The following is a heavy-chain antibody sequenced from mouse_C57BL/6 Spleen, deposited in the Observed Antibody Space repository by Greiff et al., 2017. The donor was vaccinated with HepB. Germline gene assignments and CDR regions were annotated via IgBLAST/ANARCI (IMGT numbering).Heavy chain of an antibody. CDR1: GYTFTDYE. D-gene: IGHD1-1*01. CDR2: IDPETGGT. J-gene: IGHJ3*01. V-gene: IGHV1-15*01. Sequence: VQLQQSGAELVRPGASVTLSCKASGYTFTDYEMHWVKQTPVHGLEWIGAIDPETGGTAYNQKFKGKAILTADKSSSTAYMELRSLTSEDSAVYYCTRSSYYVSMAWFAYWGQGTLVTVSA. CDR3: TRSSYYVSMAWFAY.